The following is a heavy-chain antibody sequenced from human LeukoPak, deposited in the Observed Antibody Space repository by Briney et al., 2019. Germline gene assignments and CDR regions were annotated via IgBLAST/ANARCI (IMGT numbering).Heavy chain of an antibody. D-gene: IGHD3-9*01. J-gene: IGHJ6*02. CDR3: ARDLRYFDWSYYYGTDV. CDR2: IYHSGST. Sequence: PSETLSLTCAVSGVSISSSNWWSWVRQPPGKGLEWIGEIYHSGSTNYNPSLKSRVTISVDKSKNQFSLKLSSVTAADTAVYYCARDLRYFDWSYYYGTDVWGQGTTVTVSS. CDR1: GVSISSSNW. V-gene: IGHV4-4*02.